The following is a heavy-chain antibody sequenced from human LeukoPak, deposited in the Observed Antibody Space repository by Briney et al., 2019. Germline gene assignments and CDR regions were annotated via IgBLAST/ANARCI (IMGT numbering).Heavy chain of an antibody. D-gene: IGHD6-13*01. CDR3: ARDRQRSSWTRGVDV. CDR2: ISSSSSYI. J-gene: IGHJ6*02. CDR1: GFTFSSYS. Sequence: SGGSLRLSCAASGFTFSSYSMNWVRQAPGKGLEWVSFISSSSSYIYYADSVKGRFTISRDNAKNSLYLQMNSLRCVDTAVYYRARDRQRSSWTRGVDVWGQGTTVTVSS. V-gene: IGHV3-21*01.